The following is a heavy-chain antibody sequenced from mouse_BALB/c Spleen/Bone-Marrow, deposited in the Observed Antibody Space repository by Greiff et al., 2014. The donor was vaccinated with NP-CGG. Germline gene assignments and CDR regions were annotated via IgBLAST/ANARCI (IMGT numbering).Heavy chain of an antibody. D-gene: IGHD2-3*01. CDR1: GFSLTSYG. Sequence: QVQLKESGPGLVAPSQSLSITCTVSGFSLTSYGVHWVRRPPGKGLEWLGVIWAGGSTNYNSALMSRLSISKDNSKSQVFLKMNSLQTDDTAMYYCARVYLWYFDVWGAGTTVTVSS. CDR2: IWAGGST. V-gene: IGHV2-9*02. J-gene: IGHJ1*01. CDR3: ARVYLWYFDV.